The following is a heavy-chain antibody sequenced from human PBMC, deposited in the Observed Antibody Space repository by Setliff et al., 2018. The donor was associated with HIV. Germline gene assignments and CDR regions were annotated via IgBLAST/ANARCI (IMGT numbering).Heavy chain of an antibody. Sequence: GGSLRLSCAASGFTFSSSGMSWVRQAPGKGLEWVSSISGSGAGTYYADSVKGRFTISRDNSKNTLYLQMNSLRAEDTAVYYCAKDGVEWELLGSAFDIWGQGTMVTVSS. J-gene: IGHJ3*02. CDR1: GFTFSSSG. D-gene: IGHD1-26*01. V-gene: IGHV3-23*01. CDR2: ISGSGAGT. CDR3: AKDGVEWELLGSAFDI.